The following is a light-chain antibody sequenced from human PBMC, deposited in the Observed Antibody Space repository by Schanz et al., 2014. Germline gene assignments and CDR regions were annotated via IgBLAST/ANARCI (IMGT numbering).Light chain of an antibody. J-gene: IGLJ2*01. CDR3: SSYAGTYIFVV. V-gene: IGLV1-40*01. CDR1: SSNIGAGYD. CDR2: ANS. Sequence: QSVLTQPPSMSGAPGQRVTISCTGSSSNIGAGYDVHWYQQLPGTAPKLLIYANSNRPSGVPDRFSGSKSGNTASLTVSGLQAEDEADYYCSSYAGTYIFVVFGGGTKLTVL.